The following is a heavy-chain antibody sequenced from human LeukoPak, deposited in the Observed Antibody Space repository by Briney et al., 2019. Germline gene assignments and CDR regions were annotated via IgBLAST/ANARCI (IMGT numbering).Heavy chain of an antibody. V-gene: IGHV3-15*01. D-gene: IGHD5-12*01. CDR2: IKSKTDGGTT. J-gene: IGHJ4*02. CDR1: EFTFVDTW. CDR3: TTDGYSGYEGLYDY. Sequence: PGGPLRLSVAASEFTFVDTWMSGFGRAPGRGRGWVGGIKSKTDGGTTDYAAPVKGRFIISRDDSKNTLYLQTNSLKTEDTAVYYCTTDGYSGYEGLYDYWGQGTLVTVSS.